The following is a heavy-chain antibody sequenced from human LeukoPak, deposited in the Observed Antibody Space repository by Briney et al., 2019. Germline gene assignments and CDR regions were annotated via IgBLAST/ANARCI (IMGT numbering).Heavy chain of an antibody. CDR1: GFTFSSYA. J-gene: IGHJ4*02. CDR2: ISGSGGST. Sequence: GGSLRLSCAASGFTFSSYAMSWVRQAPGKGLEWVSAISGSGGSTYYADSVKGRFTISRDNSKNTLYLQMNSLRAEDTAVYYCAKGPDLPITTDRGYSYGRGGGPFDYWGQGTLVTVSS. D-gene: IGHD5-18*01. CDR3: AKGPDLPITTDRGYSYGRGGGPFDY. V-gene: IGHV3-23*01.